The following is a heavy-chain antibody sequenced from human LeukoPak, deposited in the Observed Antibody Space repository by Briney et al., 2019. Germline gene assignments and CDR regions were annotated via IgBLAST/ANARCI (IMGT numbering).Heavy chain of an antibody. Sequence: SETLSLTCAVYGGSFSGYYWSWIRQPPGKGLEWIGSIYYSGSTYYNPSLKSRVTISVDTSKNQFSLKLSSVTAADTAVYYCARQIVGATLLDYWGQGTLVTVSS. V-gene: IGHV4-34*01. CDR1: GGSFSGYY. CDR2: IYYSGST. D-gene: IGHD1-26*01. J-gene: IGHJ4*02. CDR3: ARQIVGATLLDY.